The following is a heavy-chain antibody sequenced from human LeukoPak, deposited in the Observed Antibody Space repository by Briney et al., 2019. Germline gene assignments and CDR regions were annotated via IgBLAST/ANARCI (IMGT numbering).Heavy chain of an antibody. V-gene: IGHV1-24*01. CDR2: FDPEDGET. D-gene: IGHD1-7*01. CDR3: AASPQPPYNWNYGWFDP. Sequence: GGSLRLSCAASGFTFSYYSMNWVRQAPGKGLEWMGGFDPEDGETIYAQKFQGRVTMTEDTSTDTAYMELSSLRSEDTAVYYCAASPQPPYNWNYGWFDPWGQGTLVTVSS. J-gene: IGHJ5*02. CDR1: GFTFSYYS.